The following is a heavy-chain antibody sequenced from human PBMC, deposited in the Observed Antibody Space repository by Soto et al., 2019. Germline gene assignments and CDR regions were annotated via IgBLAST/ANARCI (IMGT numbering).Heavy chain of an antibody. D-gene: IGHD6-19*01. CDR2: IYYSGST. CDR1: GGSISSYY. J-gene: IGHJ4*02. Sequence: PSETLSLTCTVSGGSISSYYWSWIRQPPGKGLEWIGYIYYSGSTNYNPSLKSRVTISVDTSKNQFSLKLSSVTAADTAVYYCARRDFSSGWQNWGQGTLVTVSS. CDR3: ARRDFSSGWQN. V-gene: IGHV4-59*01.